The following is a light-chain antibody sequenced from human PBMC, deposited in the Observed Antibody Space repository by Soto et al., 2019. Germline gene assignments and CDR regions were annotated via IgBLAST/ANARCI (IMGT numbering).Light chain of an antibody. V-gene: IGKV1-6*01. CDR3: LQDYNYPRT. CDR2: AAS. J-gene: IGKJ1*01. Sequence: AIPMTQSPSSLSTSVGNRVTITCRASQAIRNDLGWYQKKPGKAPKLLIYAASTLQSGVPSRFIGRGYGTDFTLTISSLQPEDIATYYCLQDYNYPRTFGQGTKVEIK. CDR1: QAIRND.